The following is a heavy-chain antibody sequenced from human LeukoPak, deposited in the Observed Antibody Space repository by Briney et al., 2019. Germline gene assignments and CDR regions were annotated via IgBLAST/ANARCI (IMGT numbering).Heavy chain of an antibody. Sequence: GASVTLSCTASGYTFTGYYMHWVRQAPGQGLEWMGWINPNSGGTNYAQKFQGRVTMTRDTSISTAYMELSRLRSDDTAVYYCARDKEYYDSSGYQYYYYMDVWGKGPTVTVSS. V-gene: IGHV1-2*02. CDR1: GYTFTGYY. J-gene: IGHJ6*03. CDR3: ARDKEYYDSSGYQYYYYMDV. D-gene: IGHD3-22*01. CDR2: INPNSGGT.